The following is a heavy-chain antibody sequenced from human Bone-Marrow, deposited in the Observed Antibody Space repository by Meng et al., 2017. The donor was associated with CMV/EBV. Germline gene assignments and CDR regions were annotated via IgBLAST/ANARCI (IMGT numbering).Heavy chain of an antibody. CDR3: ARGCLGHYYYGMDV. J-gene: IGHJ6*02. CDR2: ISSSGSTI. D-gene: IGHD7-27*01. V-gene: IGHV3-11*01. Sequence: GESLKISCAASGFTFSYYSMGWVRQAPGKGLEWVSYISSSGSTIYYADSVKGRFTISRDNAKNSLYLQMNSLRAEDTAVYYCARGCLGHYYYGMDVWGQGTTVTVSS. CDR1: GFTFSYYS.